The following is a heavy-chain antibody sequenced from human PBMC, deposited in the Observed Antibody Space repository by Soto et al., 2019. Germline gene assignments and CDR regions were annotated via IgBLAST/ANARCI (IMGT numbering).Heavy chain of an antibody. CDR2: IFYSGST. D-gene: IGHD4-17*01. CDR1: GGSISSYY. CDR3: ARRYGSAFDI. Sequence: QVQLQESGPGLVKPSETLSLTCTVSGGSISSYYWCWIRQPPGKGLEWIGYIFYSGSTNYNPSLKSRVTISVDTSKKPFSLTLSSVAAADTAVHYCARRYGSAFDIWGHGTMVTVSS. J-gene: IGHJ3*02. V-gene: IGHV4-59*01.